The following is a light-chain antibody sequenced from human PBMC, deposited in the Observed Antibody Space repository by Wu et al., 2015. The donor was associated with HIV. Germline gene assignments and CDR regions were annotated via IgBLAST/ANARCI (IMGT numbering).Light chain of an antibody. J-gene: IGKJ1*01. CDR3: QQYKNWIRT. Sequence: EVVMTQSPATLSVSPGERATLSCRTSQSVYTNLAWYQQKTGQAPSLLIFDASTRATGIPARFSGSGSGTEFTLTISSIQSEDFAVYYCQQYKNWIRTFGQGTKVEIK. CDR1: QSVYTN. V-gene: IGKV3-15*01. CDR2: DAS.